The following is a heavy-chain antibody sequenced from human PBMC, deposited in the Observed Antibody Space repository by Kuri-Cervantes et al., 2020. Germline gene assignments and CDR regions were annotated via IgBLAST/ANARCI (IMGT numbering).Heavy chain of an antibody. CDR2: INPNSGGT. J-gene: IGHJ5*02. Sequence: ASVKVSCKASGGTFSSYAISWVRQAPGQGLEWMGWINPNSGGTNYAQKFQGWVTMTRDTSISTAYMELSRLRSDDTAVYYCARSGVLWFGESLNSFDPSGQGTLVTVSS. D-gene: IGHD3-10*01. CDR1: GGTFSSYA. V-gene: IGHV1-2*04. CDR3: ARSGVLWFGESLNSFDP.